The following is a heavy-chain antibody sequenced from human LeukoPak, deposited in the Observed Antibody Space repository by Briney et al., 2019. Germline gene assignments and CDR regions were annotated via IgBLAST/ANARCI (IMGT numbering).Heavy chain of an antibody. CDR1: GFTFSFYG. J-gene: IGHJ4*02. Sequence: GGSLRLSCAASGFTFSFYGMHWVRQAPGKGLEWVAVIWYDGSNQYYADSVKGRFTISRDNSKNTLYLQMNSLRAEDTAVYYCARDRGELLWFGELPYYFDYWGQGTLVTVSS. CDR3: ARDRGELLWFGELPYYFDY. CDR2: IWYDGSNQ. D-gene: IGHD3-10*01. V-gene: IGHV3-33*01.